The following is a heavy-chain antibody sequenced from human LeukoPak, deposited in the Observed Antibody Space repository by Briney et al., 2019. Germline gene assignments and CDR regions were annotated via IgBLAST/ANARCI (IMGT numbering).Heavy chain of an antibody. V-gene: IGHV1-2*02. CDR3: VSETFAVLKMGAFYI. CDR2: INPDTGAT. D-gene: IGHD5-24*01. Sequence: ASLKVSCKASGYTFTGFYIHWVRQSPAQGLEWMGWINPDTGATNYAQKFQGRVTMTRDTSITTAHMELSGLRSGDTAVYYCVSETFAVLKMGAFYIWGQGTMVTVSS. CDR1: GYTFTGFY. J-gene: IGHJ3*02.